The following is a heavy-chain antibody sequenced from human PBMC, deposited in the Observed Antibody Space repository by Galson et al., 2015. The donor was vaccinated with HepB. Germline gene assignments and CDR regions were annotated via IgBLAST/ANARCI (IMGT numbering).Heavy chain of an antibody. D-gene: IGHD3-3*01. Sequence: SLRLSCAASGFTFSSYAMHWVRQAPGKGLEYVSAISSNGGSTYYADSVKGRFTISRDNSKNTLYLQMSSLRAEDAAVYYCVKDKDDFPGGNWFDPWGQGTLVTVSS. V-gene: IGHV3-64D*06. J-gene: IGHJ5*02. CDR3: VKDKDDFPGGNWFDP. CDR2: ISSNGGST. CDR1: GFTFSSYA.